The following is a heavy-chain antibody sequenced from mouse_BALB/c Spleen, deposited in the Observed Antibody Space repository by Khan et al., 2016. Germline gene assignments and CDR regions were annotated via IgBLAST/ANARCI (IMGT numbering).Heavy chain of an antibody. CDR1: GFTFSSFG. CDR2: ISSGSSTI. J-gene: IGHJ4*01. Sequence: EVELVESGGGLVQPGASLKLSCAASGFTFSSFGMHWVRQAPEKGLEWVAYISSGSSTIYYADTVKGRFTITRDNTKNTLFLQMTSLRSEDSAMSYSARKVARNSYAIEYWGQGTSFTISS. V-gene: IGHV5-17*02. D-gene: IGHD1-1*02. CDR3: ARKVARNSYAIEY.